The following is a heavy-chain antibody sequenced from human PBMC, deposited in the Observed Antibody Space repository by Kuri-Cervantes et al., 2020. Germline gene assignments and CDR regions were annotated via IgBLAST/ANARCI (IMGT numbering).Heavy chain of an antibody. J-gene: IGHJ5*01. V-gene: IGHV3-30-3*01. CDR2: ISYDGNNK. D-gene: IGHD3-10*01. Sequence: LSLTFAASGFTFSSYAMHLVRQAPGKGPEWVAVISYDGNNKYYADSVKGRFTISRDNSKNTLYLQMISLRAEDTAVYYCANGAYGGDLLLRWFDPWGQGTLVTVSS. CDR3: ANGAYGGDLLLRWFDP. CDR1: GFTFSSYA.